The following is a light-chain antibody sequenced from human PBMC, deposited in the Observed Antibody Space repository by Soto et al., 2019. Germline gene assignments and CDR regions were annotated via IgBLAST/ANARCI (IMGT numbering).Light chain of an antibody. J-gene: IGKJ1*01. CDR3: QQSYSPPWT. V-gene: IGKV1-39*01. CDR1: QSISSY. CDR2: AAS. Sequence: DIQMTQSPSSLSASVGDRVTITCRASQSISSYLNWHQQKPGKAPKVLIYAASSLQSGVPSRFSGSGSGTDFTLTISSLQPEDFASDYCQQSYSPPWTFGQGTKVEIK.